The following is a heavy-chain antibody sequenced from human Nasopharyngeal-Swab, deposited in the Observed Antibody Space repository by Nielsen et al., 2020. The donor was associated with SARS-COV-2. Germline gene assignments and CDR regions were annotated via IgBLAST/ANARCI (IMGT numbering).Heavy chain of an antibody. CDR2: ISSNGGST. D-gene: IGHD1-26*01. V-gene: IGHV3-64D*08. CDR1: GFTFSSYA. CDR3: VKAVGSYMYYFDY. Sequence: GESLKISCSASGFTFSSYAMHWVRQAPGKGLEYVSAISSNGGSTYYADSVKGRFTISRDNSKNTLYLQMSSLRGEDTAVYYCVKAVGSYMYYFDYWGQGTLVTVSS. J-gene: IGHJ4*02.